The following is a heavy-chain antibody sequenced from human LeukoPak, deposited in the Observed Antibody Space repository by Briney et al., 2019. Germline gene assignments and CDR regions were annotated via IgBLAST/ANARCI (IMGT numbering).Heavy chain of an antibody. Sequence: GGSLRLSCAAFGFTFNTYGMKWLRQAPGKGLERVAIIWYDGSDKYYADSVKGRFTLSRDNSKNTLYLQMNSLRADDTAVYYCARVGCTGGSCFAYNYYAMDVWGQGTTVTVSS. CDR3: ARVGCTGGSCFAYNYYAMDV. D-gene: IGHD2-15*01. CDR1: GFTFNTYG. V-gene: IGHV3-33*01. CDR2: IWYDGSDK. J-gene: IGHJ6*02.